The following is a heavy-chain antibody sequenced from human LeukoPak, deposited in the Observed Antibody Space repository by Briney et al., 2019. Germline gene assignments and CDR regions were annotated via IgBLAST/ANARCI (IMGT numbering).Heavy chain of an antibody. CDR3: ARDPGFVGDY. J-gene: IGHJ4*02. D-gene: IGHD3-16*01. V-gene: IGHV4-39*02. Sequence: SETLSLTCTVSGGSISSSSYYWGWIRQPPGKGLEWIGSIYYSGSTYYNPSLKSRVTISVDTSKNQFSLKLSSVTAADTAVYYCARDPGFVGDYWGQGTLVTVSS. CDR1: GGSISSSSYY. CDR2: IYYSGST.